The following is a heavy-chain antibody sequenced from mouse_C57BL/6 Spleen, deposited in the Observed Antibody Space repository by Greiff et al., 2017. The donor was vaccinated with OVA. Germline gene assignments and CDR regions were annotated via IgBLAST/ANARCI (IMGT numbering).Heavy chain of an antibody. Sequence: EVQLVESGGDLVKPGGSLKLSCAASGFTFSSYGMSWVRQTPDKRLEWVATISSGGSYTYYPDSVKGRFTISRDNAKNTLYLQMSSLKSEDTAMYYCARHNTGTPAMDYWGQGTSVTVSS. J-gene: IGHJ4*01. CDR3: ARHNTGTPAMDY. CDR2: ISSGGSYT. D-gene: IGHD4-1*01. CDR1: GFTFSSYG. V-gene: IGHV5-6*01.